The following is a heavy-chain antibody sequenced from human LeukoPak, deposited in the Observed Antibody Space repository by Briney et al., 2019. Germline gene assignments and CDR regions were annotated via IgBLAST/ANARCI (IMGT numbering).Heavy chain of an antibody. V-gene: IGHV3-53*01. J-gene: IGHJ4*02. CDR2: IYSGGST. Sequence: QTGGSLRLSCAASGFTFSNYGMSWVRQAPGKGLEWVSVIYSGGSTYYADSVKGRFTISRDNSKNTLYLQMNSLRAEDTAVYYCARDRYSYGYGYWGQGTLVTVSS. D-gene: IGHD5-18*01. CDR3: ARDRYSYGYGY. CDR1: GFTFSNYG.